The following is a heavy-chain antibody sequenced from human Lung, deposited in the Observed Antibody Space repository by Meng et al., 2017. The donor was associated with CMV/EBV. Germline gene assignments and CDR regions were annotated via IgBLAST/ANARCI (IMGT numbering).Heavy chain of an antibody. V-gene: IGHV4-39*07. CDR1: RGAISGTNFY. J-gene: IGHJ4*02. CDR2: VYHTGKT. Sequence: GSLRLSCTVSRGAISGTNFYWSWIRQSPGKGLEWIGSVYHTGKTSYKPSLRSRVTILVDTTKNQFSLKLNSVTAADTAVHYCAREIVDWGQGRVVTVSS. CDR3: AREIVD. D-gene: IGHD3-16*02.